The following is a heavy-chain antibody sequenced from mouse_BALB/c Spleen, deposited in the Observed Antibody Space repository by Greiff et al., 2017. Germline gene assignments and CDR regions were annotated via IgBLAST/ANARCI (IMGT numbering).Heavy chain of an antibody. Sequence: EVMLVESGGGLVQPGGSLRLSCATSGFTFTDYYMSWVRQPPGKALEWLGFIRNKANGYTTEYSASVKGRFTISRDNSQSILYLQMNTLRAEDSATYYCAREGGVVAPFDYWGQGTTLTVSS. CDR1: GFTFTDYY. V-gene: IGHV7-3*02. J-gene: IGHJ2*01. CDR3: AREGGVVAPFDY. D-gene: IGHD1-1*01. CDR2: IRNKANGYTT.